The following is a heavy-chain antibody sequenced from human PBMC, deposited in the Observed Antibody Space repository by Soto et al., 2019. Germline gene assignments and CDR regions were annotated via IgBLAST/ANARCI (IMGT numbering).Heavy chain of an antibody. CDR1: GGSFSGYY. CDR3: ARGKLSDYVWGSYRYHFDY. Sequence: SETLSLTCAVYGGSFSGYYWSWIRQPSGKGLEWIGEINHSGSTNYNPSLKSRVTISVDTSKNQFSLKLSSVTAADTAVYYCARGKLSDYVWGSYRYHFDYWGQGTVVTVSS. V-gene: IGHV4-34*01. CDR2: INHSGST. D-gene: IGHD3-16*02. J-gene: IGHJ4*02.